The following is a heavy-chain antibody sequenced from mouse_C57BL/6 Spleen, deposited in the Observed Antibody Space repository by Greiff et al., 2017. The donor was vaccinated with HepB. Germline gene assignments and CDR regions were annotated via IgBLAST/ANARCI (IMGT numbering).Heavy chain of an antibody. Sequence: QVHVKQPGAELVKPGASVKLSCKASGYTFTSYWMHWVKQRPGQGLEWIGMIHPNSGSTNYNEKFKSKATLTVDKSSSTAYMQLSSLTSEDSAVYYCAREGNWANYFDYWGQGTTLTVSS. CDR3: AREGNWANYFDY. CDR2: IHPNSGST. V-gene: IGHV1-64*01. D-gene: IGHD4-1*02. J-gene: IGHJ2*01. CDR1: GYTFTSYW.